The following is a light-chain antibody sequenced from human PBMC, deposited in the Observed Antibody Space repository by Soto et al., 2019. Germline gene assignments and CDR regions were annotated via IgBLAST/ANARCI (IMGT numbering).Light chain of an antibody. Sequence: DIQLTQSPSTLSASVGDRVTITCRPSQSVLTYLAWYQQKPGEAPKLLITSASSLQSGVPSRFSASGSGTEFSLSINSLQPDDFATYYCQHYRGLSSFGPGTKVDV. CDR1: QSVLTY. J-gene: IGKJ3*01. CDR2: SAS. V-gene: IGKV1-5*01. CDR3: QHYRGLSS.